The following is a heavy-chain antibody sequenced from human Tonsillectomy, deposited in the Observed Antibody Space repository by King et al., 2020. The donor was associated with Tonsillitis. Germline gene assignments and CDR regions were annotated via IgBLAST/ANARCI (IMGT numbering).Heavy chain of an antibody. CDR3: AKASDNFSFDY. D-gene: IGHD1-1*01. CDR2: ISYDGSDK. CDR1: GFTFSSYV. Sequence: VQLVESGGGVVQPGRSLRLSCAASGFTFSSYVIHWVRQAQGKGLEWVALISYDGSDKYYANSVKGRFTISRDNSKNTLFLKMNRLRDEDTALYYCAKASDNFSFDYWGQGTLVTVSS. J-gene: IGHJ4*02. V-gene: IGHV3-30*18.